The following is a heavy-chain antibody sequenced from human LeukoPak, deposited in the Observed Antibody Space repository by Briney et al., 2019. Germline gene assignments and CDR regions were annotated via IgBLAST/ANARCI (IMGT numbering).Heavy chain of an antibody. V-gene: IGHV3-23*01. D-gene: IGHD6-6*01. Sequence: GESLRLSCAASKFNFAMRWVRQTAGKRLAWEWAISGCGDSTFYADSAKGRFTISRDNSKNTLYLQMNSLRVEDTATYYCAKGHFASSSFFDVWGQGTLVTVSS. CDR2: ISGCGDST. CDR1: KFNFA. CDR3: AKGHFASSSFFDV. J-gene: IGHJ4*02.